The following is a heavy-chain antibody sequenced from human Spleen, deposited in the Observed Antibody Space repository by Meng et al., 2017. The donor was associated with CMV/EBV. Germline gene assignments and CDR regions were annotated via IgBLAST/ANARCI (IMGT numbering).Heavy chain of an antibody. CDR1: GYTFTGYY. D-gene: IGHD2-21*02. V-gene: IGHV1-2*02. CDR3: GREFPRWGLEFDY. J-gene: IGHJ4*02. CDR2: INPSSGAT. Sequence: ASVKVSCKASGYTFTGYYIHWVRQAPGQGLEWMGWINPSSGATDYTQKFRGRVTVTSDTSIRTAYMELSGLTSDDTAVYHCGREFPRWGLEFDYWGQGTLVTVSS.